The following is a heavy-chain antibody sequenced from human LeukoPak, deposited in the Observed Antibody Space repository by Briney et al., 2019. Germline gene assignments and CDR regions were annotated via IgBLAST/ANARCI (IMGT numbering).Heavy chain of an antibody. D-gene: IGHD1-26*01. V-gene: IGHV3-33*01. J-gene: IGHJ4*02. CDR3: TTEHTLGKVGAIDY. CDR1: GFTFSSYG. Sequence: GRSLRLSCAASGFTFSSYGMHWVRQAPGKGLEWVAVIWYDGSNKYYADSVKGRFTISRDNSKNTLYLQMNSLKTEDTAVCYCTTEHTLGKVGAIDYWGQGTLVTVSS. CDR2: IWYDGSNK.